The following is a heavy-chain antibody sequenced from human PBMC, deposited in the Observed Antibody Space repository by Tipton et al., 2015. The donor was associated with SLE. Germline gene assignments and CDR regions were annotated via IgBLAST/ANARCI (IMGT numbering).Heavy chain of an antibody. Sequence: TLSLTCTVSGDSFSSGSSSWNWVRQPAGKGLEWIGLIYNSGITYYNPSLESRLTISIDTSKNQFSLRLTSMTPADTALYYCARARRTTSSHFDYWGQGTLVTVSS. CDR1: GDSFSSGSSS. J-gene: IGHJ4*02. CDR2: IYNSGIT. D-gene: IGHD1-14*01. CDR3: ARARRTTSSHFDY. V-gene: IGHV4-61*02.